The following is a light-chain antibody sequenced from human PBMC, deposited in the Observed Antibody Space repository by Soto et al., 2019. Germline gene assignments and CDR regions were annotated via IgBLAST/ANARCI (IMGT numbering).Light chain of an antibody. CDR3: QQYNNWPWT. V-gene: IGKV3-15*01. CDR2: AAS. Sequence: LMTQSPASLSLSAGDRAALSCRASQSVSSNLAWYQQKPGQAPRLLIYAASTRASGIPARFSGSGSGTEFTLTISALKSEDFADYYCQQYNNWPWTFGQGTKVDI. CDR1: QSVSSN. J-gene: IGKJ1*01.